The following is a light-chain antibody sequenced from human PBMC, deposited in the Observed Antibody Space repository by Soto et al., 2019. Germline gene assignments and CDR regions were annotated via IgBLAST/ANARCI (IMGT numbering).Light chain of an antibody. J-gene: IGKJ4*01. CDR2: DAS. CDR1: QSVGSS. Sequence: EIVVTQSPATLSLSPVEVATLSVRASQSVGSSLAWYQQRPGQGPRLLIHDASNRATGIPARFSGSGSGTDFTLTISSLEPDDFAVYSCQQRNKWPLTFGGGTKVDIK. V-gene: IGKV3-11*01. CDR3: QQRNKWPLT.